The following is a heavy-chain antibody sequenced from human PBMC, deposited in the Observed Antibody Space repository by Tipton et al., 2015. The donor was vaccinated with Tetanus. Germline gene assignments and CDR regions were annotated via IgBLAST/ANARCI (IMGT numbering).Heavy chain of an antibody. V-gene: IGHV3-21*01. CDR1: GFTFSNYR. CDR2: ISSTTAYI. J-gene: IGHJ4*02. D-gene: IGHD2-2*01. CDR3: ARDSPDILLVPAV. Sequence: SLRLSCEVSGFTFSNYRMNWVRQAPGKGLEWVASISSTTAYIDYADSVKGRFTISRDNAKNSVYLQMNSLGVEDSAVYYCARDSPDILLVPAVWGQGTLVTVSS.